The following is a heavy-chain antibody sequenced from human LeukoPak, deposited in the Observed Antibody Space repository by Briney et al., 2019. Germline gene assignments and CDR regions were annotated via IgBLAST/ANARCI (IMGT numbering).Heavy chain of an antibody. J-gene: IGHJ4*02. CDR3: ARDLPGGDGYYFDY. V-gene: IGHV3-48*04. D-gene: IGHD3-16*01. CDR1: GFTFSSYG. CDR2: ISSSGSTI. Sequence: GGSLRLSCAASGFTFSSYGMHWVRQAPGKGLEWVSYISSSGSTIYYADSVKGRFTISRDNAKNSLYLQMNSLRAEDTAVYYCARDLPGGDGYYFDYWGQGTLVTVSS.